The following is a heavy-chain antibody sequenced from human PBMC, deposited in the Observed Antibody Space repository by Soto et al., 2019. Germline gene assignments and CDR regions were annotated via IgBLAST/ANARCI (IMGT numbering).Heavy chain of an antibody. V-gene: IGHV3-23*01. J-gene: IGHJ4*02. CDR3: AKSIVVVPQLLTH. D-gene: IGHD2-2*01. CDR2: ISGSGGST. Sequence: EVQLLESGGGLVQPGGSLRLSCAASGFTFSSYAMSWVRQAPGKGLEWVSAISGSGGSTYYAASVKGRFTTSRDNTKNTLYRQMNSLRAEDTAVYYCAKSIVVVPQLLTHWGQGTLVTVSS. CDR1: GFTFSSYA.